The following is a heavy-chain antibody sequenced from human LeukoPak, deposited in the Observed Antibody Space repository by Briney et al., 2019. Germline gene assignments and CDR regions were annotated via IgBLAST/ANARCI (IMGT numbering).Heavy chain of an antibody. Sequence: GGSLRLSCAVSGFTFSSCSMSWVRQAPGKGLEWVSGINNIGDSIYYADSVKGRFTISRDNSKNTLYLQMNSLRAEDTAVYYCARDVEQWLVRVYYFDYWGQGTLVTV. V-gene: IGHV3-23*01. CDR1: GFTFSSCS. J-gene: IGHJ4*02. CDR3: ARDVEQWLVRVYYFDY. CDR2: INNIGDSI. D-gene: IGHD6-19*01.